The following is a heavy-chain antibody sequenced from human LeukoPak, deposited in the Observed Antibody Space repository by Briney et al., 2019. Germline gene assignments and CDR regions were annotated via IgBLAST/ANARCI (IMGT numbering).Heavy chain of an antibody. Sequence: GGSLRLSCAASGFTFSSYWMHWVRQAPGKGLVWVSRINSDGSSTSYADSVKGRFTISRDNAKNTLYLQMNSLRAEDTAVYYCARDRDRGSYPPGGGFDPWGQGTLVTVSS. CDR3: ARDRDRGSYPPGGGFDP. J-gene: IGHJ5*02. V-gene: IGHV3-74*01. CDR2: INSDGSST. D-gene: IGHD1-26*01. CDR1: GFTFSSYW.